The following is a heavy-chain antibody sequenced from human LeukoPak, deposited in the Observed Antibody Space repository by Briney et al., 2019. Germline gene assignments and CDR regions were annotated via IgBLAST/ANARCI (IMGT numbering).Heavy chain of an antibody. CDR1: GGSFSGYY. Sequence: PSETLSLTCAVYGGSFSGYYWSWIRQPPGKGLEWIGEINHSGSTNYNPSLKSRVTISVDTSKNQFSLKLSSVTAADTAVYYCARRHSSSWYYYYYGMDVWGQGTTVTVSS. CDR2: INHSGST. V-gene: IGHV4-34*01. J-gene: IGHJ6*02. CDR3: ARRHSSSWYYYYYGMDV. D-gene: IGHD6-13*01.